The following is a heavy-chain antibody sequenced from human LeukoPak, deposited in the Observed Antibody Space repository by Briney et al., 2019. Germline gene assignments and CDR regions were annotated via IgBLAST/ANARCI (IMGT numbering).Heavy chain of an antibody. V-gene: IGHV4-4*07. J-gene: IGHJ4*02. CDR1: GGSISSYY. Sequence: SETLSLTCTVSGGSISSYYWSWIRQPAGKGLEWIGRIYTSGSTNYNPSLKSRVTISVDTSKNQFSLKLSSVTAADTAVYYCARVGLESSFFDYWGQGTLVTVSS. CDR2: IYTSGST. CDR3: ARVGLESSFFDY. D-gene: IGHD6-19*01.